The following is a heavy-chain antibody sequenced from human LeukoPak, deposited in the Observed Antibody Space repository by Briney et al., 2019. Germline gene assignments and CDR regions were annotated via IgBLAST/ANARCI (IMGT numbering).Heavy chain of an antibody. CDR2: ISYDGSNK. V-gene: IGHV3-30*01. Sequence: GGSLRLSCAASGFTFSSYAMHWLRQTTGKGLEWVAVISYDGSNKYYADAVKGRFTISRDNSKYTLYLQMNSLRAEDTAVYFCARVPVEYSSSLAYFDYWGQGTLVTVSS. J-gene: IGHJ4*02. CDR3: ARVPVEYSSSLAYFDY. CDR1: GFTFSSYA. D-gene: IGHD6-6*01.